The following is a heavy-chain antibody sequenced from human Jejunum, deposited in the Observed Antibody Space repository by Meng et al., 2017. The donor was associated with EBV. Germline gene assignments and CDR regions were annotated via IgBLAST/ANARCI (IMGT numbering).Heavy chain of an antibody. D-gene: IGHD3-10*01. CDR2: ISYDGSNK. V-gene: IGHV3-30*18. J-gene: IGHJ6*02. Sequence: QVQLVESGGGVVQPGRSLRLSCAPAGFSFSSYGIHWARQAPGKGLEWVAIISYDGSNKYYADSVKGRFTISRDNSKNTVYLQMNSLRAEDTAVYYCAKEGLQTNYYGSGPRYGMDVWGQGTTVTVSS. CDR3: AKEGLQTNYYGSGPRYGMDV. CDR1: GFSFSSYG.